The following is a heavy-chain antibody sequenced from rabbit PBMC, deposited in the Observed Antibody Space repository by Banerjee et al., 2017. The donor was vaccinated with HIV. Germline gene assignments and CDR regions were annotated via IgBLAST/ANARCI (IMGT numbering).Heavy chain of an antibody. V-gene: IGHV1S45*01. Sequence: TASGFSFSSSGWICWVRQAPGKGLEWIGCIGTGSGNTYYATWAKGRFTISKTSNTVTLQMTSLTAADTATYFCARDLSGVIGWNLNLWGPGTLVTVS. CDR3: ARDLSGVIGWNLNL. CDR1: GFSFSSSGW. D-gene: IGHD1-1*01. J-gene: IGHJ4*01. CDR2: IGTGSGNT.